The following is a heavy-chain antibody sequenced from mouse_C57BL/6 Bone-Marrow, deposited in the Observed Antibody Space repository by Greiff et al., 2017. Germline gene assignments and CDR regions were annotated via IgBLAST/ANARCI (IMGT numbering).Heavy chain of an antibody. V-gene: IGHV2-4*01. Sequence: QVQLQQSGPGLVQPSQSLSITCTVSGFSLTSYGVHWVRQPPGKGLEWLGVIWSGGSTDYNAAFISRLSISKDNSKSQVFFKMNSLQADDTAIYYWAKKGGSSWYFDVWGTGTTVTVSS. CDR3: AKKGGSSWYFDV. CDR1: GFSLTSYG. J-gene: IGHJ1*03. D-gene: IGHD1-1*01. CDR2: IWSGGST.